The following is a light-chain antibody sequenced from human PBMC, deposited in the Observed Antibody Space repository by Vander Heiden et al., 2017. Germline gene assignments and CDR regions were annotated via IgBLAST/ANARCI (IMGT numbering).Light chain of an antibody. V-gene: IGKV1-5*03. CDR2: KAS. J-gene: IGKJ3*01. CDR3: QQYNSHIFT. CDR1: QSISSW. Sequence: IQLTHPPSSLSASVGDRVTITCRASQSISSWLAWYQQKPGKAPKLLIYKASSLESGVPSRFSGSGSGTEFTLTISSLQPDDFATYYCQQYNSHIFTFGPGTKVDIK.